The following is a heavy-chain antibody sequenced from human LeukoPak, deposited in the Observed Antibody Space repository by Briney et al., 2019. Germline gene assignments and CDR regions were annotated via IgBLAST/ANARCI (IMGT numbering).Heavy chain of an antibody. V-gene: IGHV3-30*18. Sequence: GGSLRLSCAASGFTFSSYGMHWVRQAPGKGLEWVAAISYDGSNKYYADSVKGRFTISRDNSKNTLYLQMNSLRAEDTAVYYCAKDRIAAAGVYYSDYWGQGTLVTVSS. CDR1: GFTFSSYG. D-gene: IGHD6-13*01. CDR2: ISYDGSNK. CDR3: AKDRIAAAGVYYSDY. J-gene: IGHJ4*02.